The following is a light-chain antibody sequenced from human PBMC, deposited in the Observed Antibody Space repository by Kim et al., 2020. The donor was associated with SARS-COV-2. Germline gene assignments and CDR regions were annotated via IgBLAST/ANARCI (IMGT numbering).Light chain of an antibody. J-gene: IGKJ4*01. CDR1: QGISSN. CDR3: QQIDSFPLT. Sequence: DIQLTQSPSSLSASVGDGVTITCRASQGISSNLAWYQQKPGKAPRLLIYAASTLESGVPSRFSGRGSGTEFTLAINSLQPEDFATYYCQQIDSFPLTFGGGTKVDI. CDR2: AAS. V-gene: IGKV1-9*01.